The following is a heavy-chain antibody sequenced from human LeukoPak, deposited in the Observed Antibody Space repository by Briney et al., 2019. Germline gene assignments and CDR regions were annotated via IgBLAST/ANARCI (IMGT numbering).Heavy chain of an antibody. CDR3: ARAPYDILTGYSLNWFDP. CDR2: IIPIFGTA. D-gene: IGHD3-9*01. CDR1: GGTFSSYA. J-gene: IGHJ5*02. Sequence: PRASVKVSCKASGGTFSSYAISWVRQAPGQGLEWMGGIIPIFGTANYAQKFQGRVIITRDTSAYTAYMELSSLNSEDTAVYYCARAPYDILTGYSLNWFDPWGQGTLVTVSS. V-gene: IGHV1-69*05.